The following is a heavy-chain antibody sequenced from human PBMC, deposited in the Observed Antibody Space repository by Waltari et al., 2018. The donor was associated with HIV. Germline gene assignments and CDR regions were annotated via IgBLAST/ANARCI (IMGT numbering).Heavy chain of an antibody. CDR1: GFTFTGYD. CDR3: ARSGNCRATCYDFDP. V-gene: IGHV1-8*01. CDR2: MNPHSGNT. J-gene: IGHJ5*02. D-gene: IGHD2-2*01. Sequence: QVQLVQSGAEVKKPGASVKVSCKASGFTFTGYDVDWVRQAPGQGLEGLGWMNPHSGNTGYAQKFRGRITMTRDTSINTAYMELTSLTSEDTAVYYCARSGNCRATCYDFDPWGQGTLVTVSS.